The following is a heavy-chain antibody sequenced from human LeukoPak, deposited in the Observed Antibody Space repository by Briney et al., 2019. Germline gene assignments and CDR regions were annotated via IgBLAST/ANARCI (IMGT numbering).Heavy chain of an antibody. V-gene: IGHV4-61*02. Sequence: SETLSLTCTVSGVSITSETSYWTWIRQPAGKGLEWIGRIYSTGRVNYNPSLKSRVTMLLDTSKNHISLKLTSVTAADTAIYFCARASETAMVTLWGQGTLVTVSS. D-gene: IGHD5-18*01. CDR2: IYSTGRV. CDR3: ARASETAMVTL. J-gene: IGHJ4*02. CDR1: GVSITSETSY.